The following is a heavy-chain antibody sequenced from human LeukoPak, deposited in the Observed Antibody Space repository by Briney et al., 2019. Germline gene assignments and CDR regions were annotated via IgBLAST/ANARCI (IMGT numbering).Heavy chain of an antibody. V-gene: IGHV3-30*19. Sequence: GGSLRLSCAASGFTFSNYGMHWVRQAPGKGLEWVAVISYDGSNKYYADSVKGRFTISRDNSKNTLFLQMNSLRAEDTAVYYCARDLGGWSAWGQGTLVTVSS. CDR2: ISYDGSNK. J-gene: IGHJ5*02. D-gene: IGHD6-19*01. CDR1: GFTFSNYG. CDR3: ARDLGGWSA.